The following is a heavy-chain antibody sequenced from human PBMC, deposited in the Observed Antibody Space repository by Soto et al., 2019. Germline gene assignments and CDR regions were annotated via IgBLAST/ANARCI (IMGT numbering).Heavy chain of an antibody. CDR1: GFTFSSYG. V-gene: IGHV3-33*01. CDR3: ARGKGSGSYYDFSVNYFYYGMDF. CDR2: IWYDGSKK. D-gene: IGHD1-26*01. J-gene: IGHJ6*02. Sequence: PGGSLRLSCAASGFTFSSYGMHWVRQAPGKGLEWVTIIWYDGSKKYYADSVKGRFTISRDNSKNTLYLQMNSLRAEDTAVYYCARGKGSGSYYDFSVNYFYYGMDFWGQGTTVTVSS.